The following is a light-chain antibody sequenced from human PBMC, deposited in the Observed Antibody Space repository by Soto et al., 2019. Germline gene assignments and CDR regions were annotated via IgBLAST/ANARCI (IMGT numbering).Light chain of an antibody. Sequence: QSALTQPASVSGSPGQSITISCTGTSSDVGAYNYVSWYQQHPGKAPKLMIYEVSNRPSGVSYRFSGSKSGNTASLTISGLQAEDEADYYCSSYTSSSTSYGFGTGTKVAVL. CDR2: EVS. J-gene: IGLJ1*01. CDR3: SSYTSSSTSYG. V-gene: IGLV2-14*01. CDR1: SSDVGAYNY.